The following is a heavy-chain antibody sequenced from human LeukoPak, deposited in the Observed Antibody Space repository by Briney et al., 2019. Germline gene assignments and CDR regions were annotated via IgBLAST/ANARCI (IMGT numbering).Heavy chain of an antibody. Sequence: GESLKISCRGSGYSFTSYWIGWVRQMPGKGLEWMGIIYPGDSDTRYSPSFQGQVTISADKSISTAYLQWSSLKASDTAMYYCARQGSGYSPTYYYYMDVWGKGTTVTISS. D-gene: IGHD5-18*01. CDR1: GYSFTSYW. V-gene: IGHV5-51*01. J-gene: IGHJ6*03. CDR2: IYPGDSDT. CDR3: ARQGSGYSPTYYYYMDV.